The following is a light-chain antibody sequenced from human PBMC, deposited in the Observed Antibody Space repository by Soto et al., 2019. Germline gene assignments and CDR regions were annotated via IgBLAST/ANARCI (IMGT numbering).Light chain of an antibody. CDR2: DVS. CDR1: SRDVGGYNY. J-gene: IGLJ1*01. Sequence: QSVLTQPASVSGSPGQAITISCTGTSRDVGGYNYVSWDQQHPGQAPKLMIYDVSNRPSGVSNRFSGSKSGNTASLTISGLQAEDEADYYCSSYTSSSTLYVFGTGTKVTVL. V-gene: IGLV2-14*01. CDR3: SSYTSSSTLYV.